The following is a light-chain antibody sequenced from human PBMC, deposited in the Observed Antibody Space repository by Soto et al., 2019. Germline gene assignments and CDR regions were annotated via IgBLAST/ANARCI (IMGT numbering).Light chain of an antibody. J-gene: IGKJ4*01. Sequence: IQMTQSPSSVSASVGDRATITCRASQHISNYLAWYQQKPGEDPKVLIFGAFTLQTGVASRFSGSGSGTDFILTISSLQPEDFATYYCQQTNSFPLTFGGGTKVEIK. CDR1: QHISNY. CDR2: GAF. V-gene: IGKV1D-12*01. CDR3: QQTNSFPLT.